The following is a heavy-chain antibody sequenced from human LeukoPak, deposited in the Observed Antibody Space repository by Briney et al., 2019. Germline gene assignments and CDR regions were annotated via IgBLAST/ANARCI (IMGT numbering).Heavy chain of an antibody. Sequence: GGSLRLSCAASGFTFSSYAMSWVRQAPGKGLEWGSAISGSGGSTYYADSVKGRFTISRDNSKNTLYLQMNSLRAEDTAVYYCANLGSRGIVVVPAATLFDYWGQGTLVTVSS. V-gene: IGHV3-23*01. CDR2: ISGSGGST. CDR1: GFTFSSYA. D-gene: IGHD2-2*01. CDR3: ANLGSRGIVVVPAATLFDY. J-gene: IGHJ4*02.